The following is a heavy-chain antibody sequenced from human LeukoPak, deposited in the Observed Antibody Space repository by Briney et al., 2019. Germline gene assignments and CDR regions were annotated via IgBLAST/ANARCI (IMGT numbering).Heavy chain of an antibody. V-gene: IGHV3-7*01. CDR3: ARAPYFESSGPL. CDR1: GFSFSDYG. CDR2: IRQDGAER. J-gene: IGHJ4*02. D-gene: IGHD3-22*01. Sequence: GGSPRLSCGASGFSFSDYGMHWVRQAPGKGLEWVANIRQDGAERYYVDSVKGRFTISRDNAKNSVYLEMNSLRVEDTAVYFCARAPYFESSGPLWGQGTLVTVSS.